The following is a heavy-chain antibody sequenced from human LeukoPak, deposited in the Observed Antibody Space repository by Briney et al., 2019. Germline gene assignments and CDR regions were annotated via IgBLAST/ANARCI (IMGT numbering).Heavy chain of an antibody. CDR2: INHSGST. J-gene: IGHJ4*02. V-gene: IGHV4-34*01. D-gene: IGHD6-19*01. CDR1: GGSFSGYY. Sequence: PSETLSLTCAVYGGSFSGYYWSWIRQPPGKGLEWIGEINHSGSTNYNPSLKSRVTISVDTSKNQFSLKLSSVTAADTAVYYCARQLSSGWIDYWGQGTLVTVSS. CDR3: ARQLSSGWIDY.